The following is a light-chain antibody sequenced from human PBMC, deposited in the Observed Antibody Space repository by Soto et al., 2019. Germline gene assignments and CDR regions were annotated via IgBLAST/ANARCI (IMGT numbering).Light chain of an antibody. V-gene: IGKV1-5*03. CDR1: QTISIW. CDR2: NAS. J-gene: IGKJ1*01. Sequence: DIQMTQSPSTLSGSVVDRVTITSRASQTISIWFAWYQQKPGKAPKHLIYNASTLKSGVPSRFSGSGSGTEFTLTISSLQPDDFATYYCQHYNNYSEAFGQGTKVDIK. CDR3: QHYNNYSEA.